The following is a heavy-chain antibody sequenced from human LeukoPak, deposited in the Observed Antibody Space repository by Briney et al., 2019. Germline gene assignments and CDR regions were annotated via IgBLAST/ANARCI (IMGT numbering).Heavy chain of an antibody. CDR2: INANSGDT. Sequence: ASVKVSCEASGYTFTAHYVHWVRQAPGQGLEWMGWINANSGDTKYADRFQGRVTMTRDTSISTAYMGLSRLTFDDTAVYYCGRGSYWFDPWGQGTLVTVSS. D-gene: IGHD3-16*01. V-gene: IGHV1-2*02. CDR3: GRGSYWFDP. CDR1: GYTFTAHY. J-gene: IGHJ5*02.